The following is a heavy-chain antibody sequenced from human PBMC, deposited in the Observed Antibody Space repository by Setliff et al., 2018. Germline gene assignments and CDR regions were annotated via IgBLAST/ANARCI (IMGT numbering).Heavy chain of an antibody. J-gene: IGHJ4*02. CDR1: GFTFSNYG. V-gene: IGHV3-21*01. Sequence: NPGGSLRLSCVASGFTFSNYGMHWVRQAPGKGLEWVSSISSSSSYIYYADSVKGRFTISRDNAKNSLYLQMNSLRAEDTAVCYCARAAITIFGVVTPFDYWGQGTLVTVSS. D-gene: IGHD3-3*01. CDR2: ISSSSSYI. CDR3: ARAAITIFGVVTPFDY.